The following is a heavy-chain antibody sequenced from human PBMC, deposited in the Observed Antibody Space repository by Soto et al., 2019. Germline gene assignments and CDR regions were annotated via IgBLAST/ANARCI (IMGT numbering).Heavy chain of an antibody. CDR2: ITTNLGIA. Sequence: QVQLVQSGTEVKRPGSSVRVSCKASEDTFTTSTITWVRQAPGQGIEWMGRITTNLGIAKYAQKFQDTVPLIADKSTSTAYMELGSLRSEDTAIYCCERSGHTAFITTIGDFFDSWGQGTLVTVSS. CDR3: ERSGHTAFITTIGDFFDS. J-gene: IGHJ4*02. CDR1: EDTFTTST. V-gene: IGHV1-69*02. D-gene: IGHD2-21*02.